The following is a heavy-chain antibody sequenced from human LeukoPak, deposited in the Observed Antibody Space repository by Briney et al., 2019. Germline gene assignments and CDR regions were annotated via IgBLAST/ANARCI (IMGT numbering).Heavy chain of an antibody. Sequence: PGGSLRLSCAASGFTFSSYAMHWVRQAPGKGLEWVAVISYDGSNKYYADSVKGRFTISRDNSKNTLYLQMNSLRAEDTAVYYCARDSDDSSGYWHGVFYWGQGTLVTVSS. CDR1: GFTFSSYA. CDR2: ISYDGSNK. J-gene: IGHJ4*02. D-gene: IGHD3-22*01. V-gene: IGHV3-30-3*01. CDR3: ARDSDDSSGYWHGVFY.